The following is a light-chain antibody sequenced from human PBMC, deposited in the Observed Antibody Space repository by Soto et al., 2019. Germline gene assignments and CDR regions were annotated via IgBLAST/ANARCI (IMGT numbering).Light chain of an antibody. CDR1: PSVSSN. CDR2: GAS. Sequence: EIVMPQSPATLSVSPGERATLSFRASPSVSSNLAWYPQKPGQSPRLLIYGASTRATGIPARFSGSGSGTEFTLTISSLQSEDVAVYDCQQYNNWPPKYTFGQGTKLE. V-gene: IGKV3-15*01. CDR3: QQYNNWPPKYT. J-gene: IGKJ2*01.